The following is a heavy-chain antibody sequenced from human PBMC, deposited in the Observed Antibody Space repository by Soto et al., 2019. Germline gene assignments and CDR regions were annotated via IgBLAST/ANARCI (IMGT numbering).Heavy chain of an antibody. D-gene: IGHD3-3*01. CDR1: GYTFTSYA. V-gene: IGHV1-3*01. J-gene: IGHJ5*02. CDR2: INAGNGNT. CDR3: SRDDDFLGVWFYL. Sequence: ASVKVPCKASGYTFTSYAMHWVLQAPGQRLEWMGWINAGNGNTKYSQKFQGRVTITRDTSASTAYMELSSLRSEDTAVYYCSRDDDFLGVWFYLWGQGTLVTVSS.